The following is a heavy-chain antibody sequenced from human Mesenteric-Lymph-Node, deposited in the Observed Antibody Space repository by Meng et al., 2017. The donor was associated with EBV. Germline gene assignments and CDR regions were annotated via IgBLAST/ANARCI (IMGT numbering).Heavy chain of an antibody. CDR3: GRDGVWVGATIDY. D-gene: IGHD1-26*01. V-gene: IGHV3-74*01. CDR2: INNDGSIT. Sequence: EVQVVGSGGGLVQPGGSLRLSCAASGFTLSSYWLHWVRQVPGKGLVWVSRINNDGSITTYADSVKGRFTISRDNAKNTLYLQMNSLRAEDTAVYYCGRDGVWVGATIDYWGQGTLVTVSS. J-gene: IGHJ4*02. CDR1: GFTLSSYW.